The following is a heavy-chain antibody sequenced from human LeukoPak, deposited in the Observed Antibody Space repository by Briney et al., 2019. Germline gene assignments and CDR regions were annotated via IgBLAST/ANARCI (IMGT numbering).Heavy chain of an antibody. J-gene: IGHJ3*02. CDR2: IYSDGST. Sequence: GGSLRLSCAASGFTVSSNYMSWVRQAPGKGLEWVSEIYSDGSTYYAASVRGRFSISRDNTKNTMYLQMNSLRAEDTAVYYCAGELREHGVFDIWGQGTMVTVSS. CDR3: AGELREHGVFDI. V-gene: IGHV3-53*01. CDR1: GFTVSSNY. D-gene: IGHD1-26*01.